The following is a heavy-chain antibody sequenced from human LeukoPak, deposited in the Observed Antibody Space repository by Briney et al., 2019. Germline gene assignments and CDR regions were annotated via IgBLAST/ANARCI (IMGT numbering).Heavy chain of an antibody. CDR1: GGSISSSSYY. CDR2: IYYSGST. V-gene: IGHV4-39*07. Sequence: SETLSLTCTVSGGSISSSSYYWGWIRQPPGKGLEWIGSIYYSGSTYYNPSLKSRVTISVDTSKNQFSLKLSSVSAADTAVYYCARGGYYGSGNDFRFDPWGQGTLVTVSS. CDR3: ARGGYYGSGNDFRFDP. D-gene: IGHD3-10*01. J-gene: IGHJ5*02.